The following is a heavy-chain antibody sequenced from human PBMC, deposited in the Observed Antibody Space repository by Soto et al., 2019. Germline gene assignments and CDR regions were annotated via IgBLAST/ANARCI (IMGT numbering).Heavy chain of an antibody. CDR3: AHRDSTGTTTYFDS. CDR1: GFSFTTTRMG. Sequence: QITLKEAGPPLVKPTETLTLTCTFSGFSFTTTRMGVCWPRQPPGQALEWLAIIYWDGASRYNPLLRRRLTLTEDTSKNPVVLTKTNMDPKDTGTYYCAHRDSTGTTTYFDSWGQGSPGTVAS. J-gene: IGHJ4*02. CDR2: IYWDGAS. D-gene: IGHD1-1*01. V-gene: IGHV2-5*02.